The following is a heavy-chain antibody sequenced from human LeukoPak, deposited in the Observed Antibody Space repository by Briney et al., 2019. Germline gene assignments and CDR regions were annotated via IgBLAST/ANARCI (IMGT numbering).Heavy chain of an antibody. CDR3: ARHDYGGNSGDY. CDR2: ISYDGSNK. D-gene: IGHD4-23*01. CDR1: GFTLSAYA. V-gene: IGHV3-30*03. Sequence: GRSLRLSCAASGFTLSAYAMHWVRQAPGKGLEWVAVISYDGSNKYYADFVKGRFTISGDSSKNTLYLQVNSLRDEDTAVYYCARHDYGGNSGDYWGQGTLVTVSS. J-gene: IGHJ4*02.